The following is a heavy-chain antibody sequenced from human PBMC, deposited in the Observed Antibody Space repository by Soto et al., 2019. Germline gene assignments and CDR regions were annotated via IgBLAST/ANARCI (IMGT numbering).Heavy chain of an antibody. CDR3: ARVVDNYDFWSGHDAFDI. CDR1: GGSISSGGYY. V-gene: IGHV4-31*03. D-gene: IGHD3-3*01. Sequence: PSETLSLTCTVSGGSISSGGYYWSWIRQHPGKGLEWIGYIYYSGSTYYNPSLKSRVTISVDTSKNQFSLKLSSVTAADTAVYYCARVVDNYDFWSGHDAFDIWGQGTMVTVSS. CDR2: IYYSGST. J-gene: IGHJ3*02.